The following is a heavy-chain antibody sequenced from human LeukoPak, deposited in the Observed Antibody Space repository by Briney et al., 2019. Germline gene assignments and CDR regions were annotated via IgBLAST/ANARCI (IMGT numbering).Heavy chain of an antibody. V-gene: IGHV3-30*18. CDR3: AKCLSSGWYLWVDY. CDR1: GFTFSNCG. CDR2: ISSDGSAK. J-gene: IGHJ4*02. D-gene: IGHD6-19*01. Sequence: GESLRLSCAASGFTFSNCGMHWVRQAPGKGLEWVAVISSDGSAKYYTDSVKGRFTISRDNSKNTLYLQMNSLRPEDTAVYYCAKCLSSGWYLWVDYWGQGTLVTVSS.